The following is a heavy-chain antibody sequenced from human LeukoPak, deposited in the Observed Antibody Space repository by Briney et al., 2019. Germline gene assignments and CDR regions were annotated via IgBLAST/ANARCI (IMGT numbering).Heavy chain of an antibody. V-gene: IGHV4-34*01. CDR3: ARQTGSGLFILP. CDR1: GGSFSGYY. J-gene: IGHJ4*02. Sequence: SETLSLTCAVYGGSFSGYYWSWIRQPPGKGLEWIGEINHSGSTNYNPSLKSRVTISVDTSKNQFSLKPTSVTAADTAVYYCARQTGSGLFILPGGQGTLVTVSS. D-gene: IGHD3/OR15-3a*01. CDR2: INHSGST.